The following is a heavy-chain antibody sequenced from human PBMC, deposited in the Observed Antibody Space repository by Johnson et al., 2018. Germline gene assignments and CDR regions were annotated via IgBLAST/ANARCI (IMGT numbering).Heavy chain of an antibody. CDR3: ARTPGHGMDV. J-gene: IGHJ6*02. Sequence: QVQLQQWGAGLLKXSETXSLXCAVYGGSFSGYYWSWIRQPPGKGLEWIGEINHSGSTNYNPSLKSRVTISVDTSKNQFSLKLSSVTAADTAVYYCARTPGHGMDVWGQGTTVTVSS. CDR2: INHSGST. V-gene: IGHV4-34*01. CDR1: GGSFSGYY.